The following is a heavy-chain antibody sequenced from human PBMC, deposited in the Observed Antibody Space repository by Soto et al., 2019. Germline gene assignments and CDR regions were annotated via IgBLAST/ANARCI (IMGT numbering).Heavy chain of an antibody. D-gene: IGHD1-26*01. CDR2: IGGSGTGGRT. Sequence: EVHLLESGGDLVQPGGSLRLSCTASGLTFSTYAMSWVRQAPGKGLEWVSAIGGSGTGGRTYYADSVKGRFTISRDNSKNTVYLQMNSLRADDTAVYYCARDMHAGFTHYFDPWGQGILVTVSS. V-gene: IGHV3-23*01. CDR1: GLTFSTYA. CDR3: ARDMHAGFTHYFDP. J-gene: IGHJ5*02.